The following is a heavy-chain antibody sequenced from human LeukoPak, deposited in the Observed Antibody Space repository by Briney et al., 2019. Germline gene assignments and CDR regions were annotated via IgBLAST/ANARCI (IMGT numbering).Heavy chain of an antibody. V-gene: IGHV3-74*01. CDR1: GFTFSNYW. Sequence: GGSLRLSFAASGFTFSNYWLHWVRQAPGKGLMWVSRMNSDGSITNYADSVKGRFTISRDNAKNTLYLQMYSLRAEDTAVYYCARRREVKRGGYSYGGSLGMAVSGQGTTVTVSS. D-gene: IGHD3-22*01. CDR3: ARRREVKRGGYSYGGSLGMAV. J-gene: IGHJ6*02. CDR2: MNSDGSIT.